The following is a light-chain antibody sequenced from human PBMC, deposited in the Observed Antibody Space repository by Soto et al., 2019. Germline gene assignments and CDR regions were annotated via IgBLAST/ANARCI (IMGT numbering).Light chain of an antibody. CDR2: GAS. CDR3: KQYKQWPVT. CDR1: QSVRSS. V-gene: IGKV3-15*01. Sequence: EIVMTQSPVTLSVSPGERVTLPCRASQSVRSSLAWYQQKPGQTPRILIYGASTRATGIPARFSGSGSGTEFTLPISRLQAEDFAFYYCKQYKQWPVTCGGGTKVEIK. J-gene: IGKJ4*01.